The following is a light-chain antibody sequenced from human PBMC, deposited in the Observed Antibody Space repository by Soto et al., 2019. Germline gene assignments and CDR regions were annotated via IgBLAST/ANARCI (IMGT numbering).Light chain of an antibody. CDR2: EVS. V-gene: IGLV2-8*01. Sequence: QSALTQSPSASGSPGQSVTISCTGTSRDVGNYKDVSWYQQHPGKAPKLMIYEVSKRPSGVPDRFSGSKSGNTASLTVSGLQAEDEADYYCSSYAGSNNWVFGGGTKLTVL. J-gene: IGLJ3*02. CDR3: SSYAGSNNWV. CDR1: SRDVGNYKD.